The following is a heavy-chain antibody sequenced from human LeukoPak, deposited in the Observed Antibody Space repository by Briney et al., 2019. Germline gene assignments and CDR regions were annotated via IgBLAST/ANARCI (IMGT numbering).Heavy chain of an antibody. V-gene: IGHV4-59*12. D-gene: IGHD3-16*01. J-gene: IGHJ4*02. CDR3: ARDQGEAFDY. CDR2: IYYSGST. Sequence: SETLSLTCTVSGGSISSYYWSWIRQPPRKGLEGIGYIYYSGSTYYNPPLKSRVTISVDPSKNQFSLKLSSVTAADTAVYYCARDQGEAFDYWGQGTLVTVSS. CDR1: GGSISSYY.